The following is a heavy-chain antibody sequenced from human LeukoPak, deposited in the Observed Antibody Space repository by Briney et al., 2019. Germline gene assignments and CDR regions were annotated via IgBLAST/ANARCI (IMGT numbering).Heavy chain of an antibody. CDR3: ARVPVDTAMVNAFDI. J-gene: IGHJ3*02. Sequence: GESLKISCEGSGYSFTSYWIGWVRQMPGKGLEWMGIIYPGDSDTRYSPSFQGQVTISADKSISTAYLQWSSLKASDTAMYYCARVPVDTAMVNAFDIWGQGTMVTVSS. D-gene: IGHD5-18*01. CDR2: IYPGDSDT. CDR1: GYSFTSYW. V-gene: IGHV5-51*01.